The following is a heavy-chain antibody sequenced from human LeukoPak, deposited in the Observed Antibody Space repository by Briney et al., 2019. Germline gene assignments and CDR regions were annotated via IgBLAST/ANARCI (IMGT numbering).Heavy chain of an antibody. CDR3: ARGHEALDY. CDR1: GFTVSHNY. Sequence: GSLRLSCAASGFTVSHNYMTWARQAPGKGLEWVSFIYTGGSTFYADSVKGRFTISRDNSKNTLYLQMNSLRAGDTAIYYCARGHEALDYWGQGTLVTVSS. CDR2: IYTGGST. V-gene: IGHV3-53*01. J-gene: IGHJ4*02.